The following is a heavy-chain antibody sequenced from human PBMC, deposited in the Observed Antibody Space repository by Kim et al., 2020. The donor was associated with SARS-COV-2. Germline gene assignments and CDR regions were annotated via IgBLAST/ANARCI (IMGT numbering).Heavy chain of an antibody. CDR3: ARDLVDYDFWSGYYPYYYYGMDV. CDR2: IWYDGSNK. CDR1: GFTFSSYG. J-gene: IGHJ6*02. Sequence: GGSLRLSCAASGFTFSSYGMHWVRQAPGKGLEWVAVIWYDGSNKYYADSVKGRFTISRDNSKNTLYLQMNSLRAEDTAVYYCARDLVDYDFWSGYYPYYYYGMDVWGQGTTVTVSS. D-gene: IGHD3-3*01. V-gene: IGHV3-33*01.